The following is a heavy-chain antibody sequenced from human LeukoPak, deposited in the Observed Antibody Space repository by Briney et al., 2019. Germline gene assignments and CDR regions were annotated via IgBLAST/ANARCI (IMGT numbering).Heavy chain of an antibody. CDR2: VSSSSSTI. D-gene: IGHD3-22*01. CDR1: GFTFSSYS. Sequence: GGSLRLSCAASGFTFSSYSMNWVRQAPGKGLEWVSYVSSSSSTIYYADSVKGRFTISRDNAKNSLYLQMNSLRAEDTAVYYCARDLYRIVVVPHYFDYWGQGTLVTVSS. V-gene: IGHV3-48*01. J-gene: IGHJ4*02. CDR3: ARDLYRIVVVPHYFDY.